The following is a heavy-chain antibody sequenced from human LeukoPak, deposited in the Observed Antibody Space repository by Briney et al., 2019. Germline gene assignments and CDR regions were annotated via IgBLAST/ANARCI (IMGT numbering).Heavy chain of an antibody. D-gene: IGHD5-24*01. CDR1: GYTFTGYY. CDR2: INPNSGGT. Sequence: ASVKVSCKASGYTFTGYYMQWVRQAPGQGLEWMGWINPNSGGTNDAQKFQGRVTMTRDTSIRTAYMELSRLRSDDTAVYYCARDVTLEMATIEDYWGQGTLVTVSS. J-gene: IGHJ4*02. V-gene: IGHV1-2*02. CDR3: ARDVTLEMATIEDY.